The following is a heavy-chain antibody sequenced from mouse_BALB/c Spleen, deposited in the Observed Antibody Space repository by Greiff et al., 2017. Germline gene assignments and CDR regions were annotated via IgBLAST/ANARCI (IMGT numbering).Heavy chain of an antibody. J-gene: IGHJ3*01. CDR3: ARRGSSGYGAWFAY. V-gene: IGHV5-4*02. CDR2: ISDGGSYT. CDR1: GFTFSDYY. Sequence: EVQRVESGGGLVKPGGSLKLSCAASGFTFSDYYMYWVRQTPEKRLEWVATISDGGSYTYYPDSVKGRFTISRDNAKNNLYLQMSSLKSEDTAMYYCARRGSSGYGAWFAYWGQGTLVTVSA. D-gene: IGHD3-1*01.